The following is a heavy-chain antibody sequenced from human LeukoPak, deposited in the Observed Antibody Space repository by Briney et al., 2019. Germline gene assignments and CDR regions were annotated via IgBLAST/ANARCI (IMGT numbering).Heavy chain of an antibody. CDR2: LTGGVGGT. CDR1: GFTLSTYA. Sequence: PGGSLTHSFSASGFTLSTYAMSWLRHAPGKGLEWVSGLTGGVGGTSYADSVKGRFTISRDNSKNTLYLQMNSLRAEDTAVYYCPKDKWTGAGTTNHWTQPSLVSVPS. CDR3: PKDKWTGAGTTNH. J-gene: IGHJ1*01. V-gene: IGHV3-23*01. D-gene: IGHD3/OR15-3a*01.